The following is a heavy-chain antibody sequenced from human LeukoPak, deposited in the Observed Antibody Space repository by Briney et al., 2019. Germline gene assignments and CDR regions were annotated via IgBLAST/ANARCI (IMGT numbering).Heavy chain of an antibody. D-gene: IGHD3-22*01. Sequence: SETLSLTCTVSGGSISSYYWSWIRQPPGKGLEWIGYIYYSRSTNYNPSPKSRVTISVDTSKNQFSLKLSSVTAADTAVYYCARDLDYYDSSGYYEPVAGAFDVWGQGTMVTVSS. J-gene: IGHJ3*01. CDR1: GGSISSYY. V-gene: IGHV4-59*01. CDR3: ARDLDYYDSSGYYEPVAGAFDV. CDR2: IYYSRST.